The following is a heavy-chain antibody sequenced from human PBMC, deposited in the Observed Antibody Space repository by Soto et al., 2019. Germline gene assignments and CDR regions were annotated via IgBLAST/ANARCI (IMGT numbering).Heavy chain of an antibody. CDR1: GFTFSSYS. D-gene: IGHD4-17*01. CDR3: ARDIYGDLDY. V-gene: IGHV3-48*01. Sequence: EVQLVESGGGLVQPGGSLRLSCAASGFTFSSYSMNWVRQAPGKGLEWVSYISSSSSTIYYADSVKGRFTISRDNAKNSLYLQMNSLRAEDTAVYYCARDIYGDLDYWGQGTLVTVSS. CDR2: ISSSSSTI. J-gene: IGHJ4*02.